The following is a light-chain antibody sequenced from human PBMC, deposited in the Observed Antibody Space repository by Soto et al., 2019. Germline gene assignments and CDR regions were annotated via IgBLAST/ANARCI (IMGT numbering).Light chain of an antibody. Sequence: DIQMTQSPSSLSASVGDRVTITCRASQTIIFYLNWYQQKPGQAPKLLIYAASNLQSGAPSRFSGNGSGTEFTLTISSLQPEDFATYLCQQSYTTPVYTFGQGTKLEIK. CDR3: QQSYTTPVYT. CDR1: QTIIFY. CDR2: AAS. J-gene: IGKJ2*01. V-gene: IGKV1-39*01.